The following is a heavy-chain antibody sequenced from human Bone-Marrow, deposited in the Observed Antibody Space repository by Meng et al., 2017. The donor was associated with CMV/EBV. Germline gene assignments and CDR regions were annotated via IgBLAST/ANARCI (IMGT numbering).Heavy chain of an antibody. V-gene: IGHV6-1*01. Sequence: SETLSLTCAISGDSVSSNSAAWNWIRQSPSRGLEWLGRTYYRSKWYNDYAVSVKSRITINPDTSKNQFSLQLNSVTAADTAVYYCARVSRDDFWSGYRYYFDYWGQGTLVTVSS. CDR2: TYYRSKWYN. J-gene: IGHJ4*02. CDR1: GDSVSSNSAA. CDR3: ARVSRDDFWSGYRYYFDY. D-gene: IGHD3-3*01.